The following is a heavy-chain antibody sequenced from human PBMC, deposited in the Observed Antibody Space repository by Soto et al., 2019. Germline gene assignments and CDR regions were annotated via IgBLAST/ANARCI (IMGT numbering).Heavy chain of an antibody. CDR3: ARVFDAFDI. Sequence: EVQLVESGGGLIQPGGSLRLSCAASGFIVSTNYMTWVRQPPGKGLECVSVIYTGGSTYYADSVKGRLTISRDNSKNTLYLQMNSLRAEDTAVYYCARVFDAFDIWGQGTMVTVSS. J-gene: IGHJ3*02. CDR1: GFIVSTNY. CDR2: IYTGGST. V-gene: IGHV3-53*01.